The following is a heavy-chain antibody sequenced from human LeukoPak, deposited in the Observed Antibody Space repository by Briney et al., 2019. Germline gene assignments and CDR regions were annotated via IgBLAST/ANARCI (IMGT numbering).Heavy chain of an antibody. CDR2: IFYSGST. Sequence: SETLSLTCTVSGGSISSYYWSWIRQPPGKGLEWIGYIFYSGSTNCNPSLKSRVTISVDTSKNQFSLNLSSVTAADTAIYYCARDTGYLGSNYGMDVWGQGTTVTVPS. D-gene: IGHD3-22*01. V-gene: IGHV4-59*01. CDR1: GGSISSYY. CDR3: ARDTGYLGSNYGMDV. J-gene: IGHJ6*02.